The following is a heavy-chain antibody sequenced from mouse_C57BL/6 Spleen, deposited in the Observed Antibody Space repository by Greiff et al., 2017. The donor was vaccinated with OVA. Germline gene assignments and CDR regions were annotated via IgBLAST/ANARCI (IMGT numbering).Heavy chain of an antibody. CDR3: TRSGYDSPYFDY. V-gene: IGHV1-5*01. CDR2: IYPGNSVT. Sequence: VQLQQSGTVLARPGASVKMSCKTSGYTFTSYWVHWVKQRPGQGLEWIGAIYPGNSVTSYNQKLKGKAKLTAVTSASTAYMELSSLTNEDSAVYYCTRSGYDSPYFDYWGQGTTLTVSS. CDR1: GYTFTSYW. J-gene: IGHJ2*01. D-gene: IGHD1-1*01.